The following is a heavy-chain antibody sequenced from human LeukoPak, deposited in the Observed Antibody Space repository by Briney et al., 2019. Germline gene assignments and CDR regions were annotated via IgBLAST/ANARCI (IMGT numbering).Heavy chain of an antibody. Sequence: SETLSLTCAVYGGSFSGYYWSWIRQPPGKGLEWIGEINHSGSTNYNPSLKSRVTISVDMSKNQFSLKLSSCDATNTAFYYGARGQGVAAGKIDYWGQGTLVTVSS. D-gene: IGHD6-13*01. V-gene: IGHV4-34*01. J-gene: IGHJ4*02. CDR2: INHSGST. CDR1: GGSFSGYY. CDR3: ARGQGVAAGKIDY.